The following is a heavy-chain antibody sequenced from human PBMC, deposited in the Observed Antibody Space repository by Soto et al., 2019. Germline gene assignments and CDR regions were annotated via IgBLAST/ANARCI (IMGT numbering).Heavy chain of an antibody. CDR1: GFTFSSYA. V-gene: IGHV3-23*01. Sequence: LRLSCAASGFTFSSYAMSWVRQAPGKGLEWVSAISGSGGSTYYADSVKGRFTISRDNSKNTLYLQMNSLRAGDTAVYYCAKVVVPAASFSWFDPWGHGTLVTVSS. CDR3: AKVVVPAASFSWFDP. CDR2: ISGSGGST. D-gene: IGHD2-2*01. J-gene: IGHJ5*02.